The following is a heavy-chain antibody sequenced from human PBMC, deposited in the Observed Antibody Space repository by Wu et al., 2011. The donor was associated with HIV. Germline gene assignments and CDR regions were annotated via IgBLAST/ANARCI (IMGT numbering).Heavy chain of an antibody. CDR1: GGTFNSYG. Sequence: GSSVKVSCKASGGTFNSYGIDLGATGPLDKGLSGWEGSIPIFGTANYAXKFQGRVTITADKSTSTAYMELGSLRSEDTAIYYCARAKTTEGPFHDWGQGTLVTVSS. J-gene: IGHJ4*02. CDR3: ARAKTTEGPFHD. CDR2: SIPIFGTA. D-gene: IGHD4-11*01. V-gene: IGHV1-69*06.